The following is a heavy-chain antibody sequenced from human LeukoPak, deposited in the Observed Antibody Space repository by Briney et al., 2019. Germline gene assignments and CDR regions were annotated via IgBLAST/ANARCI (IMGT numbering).Heavy chain of an antibody. Sequence: PSETLSLTCTVSGGSMNSYYWSWIRQPPGKGLEWIGYIYYSGSTNYNPALNSRVTISVDTSKSQFSLKLGSVTAADTAVYYCARVGGLQYPFGYWGQGTLVTVSS. CDR3: ARVGGLQYPFGY. CDR1: GGSMNSYY. D-gene: IGHD5-24*01. CDR2: IYYSGST. V-gene: IGHV4-59*12. J-gene: IGHJ4*02.